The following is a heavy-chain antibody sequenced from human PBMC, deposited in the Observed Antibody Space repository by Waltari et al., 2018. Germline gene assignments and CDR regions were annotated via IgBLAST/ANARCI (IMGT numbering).Heavy chain of an antibody. CDR3: ASEDVYYDSSGYFDY. V-gene: IGHV3-7*01. D-gene: IGHD3-22*01. J-gene: IGHJ4*02. CDR1: GFTFSSYW. CDR2: IKQDGSEK. Sequence: EVQLVESGGGLVQPGGSLRLSCAASGFTFSSYWMSWVRQAPGKGLEWVANIKQDGSEKYYLDSVKGRFTISRDNAKNSLYLQMNSLRAEDTAVYYCASEDVYYDSSGYFDYWGQGTLVTVSS.